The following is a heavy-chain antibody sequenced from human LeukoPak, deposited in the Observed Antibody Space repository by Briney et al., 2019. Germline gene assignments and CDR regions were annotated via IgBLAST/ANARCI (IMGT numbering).Heavy chain of an antibody. CDR2: TSSDGSNK. J-gene: IGHJ4*02. V-gene: IGHV3-30-3*01. D-gene: IGHD3-10*01. Sequence: GGSLRLSCAASGFTFNNFAMHWFRQAPGKGLEWVAVTSSDGSNKFYAVSVRGRFTISRDNSKNTVYLQMSTLRAEDTALYYCAGLYGSGSNYKDYWGQGTLVTVSS. CDR1: GFTFNNFA. CDR3: AGLYGSGSNYKDY.